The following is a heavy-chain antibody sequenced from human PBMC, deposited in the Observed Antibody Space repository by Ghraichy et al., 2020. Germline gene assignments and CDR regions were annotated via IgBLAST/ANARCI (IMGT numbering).Heavy chain of an antibody. J-gene: IGHJ6*02. D-gene: IGHD3-10*01. CDR3: ARELLWFGELLGRYYYYGMDV. CDR1: GFTFSSYA. V-gene: IGHV3-48*02. Sequence: GGSLRLSCAASGFTFSSYAMSWVRQAPGKGLEWVSYISSSSSTIYYADSVKGRFTISRDNAKNSLYLQMNSLRDEDTAVYYCARELLWFGELLGRYYYYGMDVWGQGTTVTVSS. CDR2: ISSSSSTI.